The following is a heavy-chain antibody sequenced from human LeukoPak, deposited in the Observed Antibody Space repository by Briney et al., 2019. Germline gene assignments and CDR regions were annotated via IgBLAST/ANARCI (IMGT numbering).Heavy chain of an antibody. CDR2: IKQDGSEK. D-gene: IGHD1-26*01. CDR3: ARDAVGATWVDI. J-gene: IGHJ3*02. V-gene: IGHV3-7*01. CDR1: GGSISSYY. Sequence: ETLSLTCTVSGGSISSYYWSWVRQAPGKGLEWVANIKQDGSEKYYVDSVKGRFTISRDNAKNSLYLQMNSLRAEDTAVYYCARDAVGATWVDIWGQGTMVTVSS.